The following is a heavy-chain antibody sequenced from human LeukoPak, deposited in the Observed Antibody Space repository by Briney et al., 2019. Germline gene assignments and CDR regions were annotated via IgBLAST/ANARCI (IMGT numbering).Heavy chain of an antibody. D-gene: IGHD6-19*01. CDR2: IYSGGST. CDR3: ARAGQWPGQYYSDY. J-gene: IGHJ4*02. V-gene: IGHV3-53*01. CDR1: GFTVSSNY. Sequence: GGSLRLSCAASGFTVSSNYMSWVRQAPGKGLEWVSVIYSGGSTYYADSVKGRFTISRDNSKNTLYLQMNSLRAEDTAVYYCARAGQWPGQYYSDYWGQGTLVTVSS.